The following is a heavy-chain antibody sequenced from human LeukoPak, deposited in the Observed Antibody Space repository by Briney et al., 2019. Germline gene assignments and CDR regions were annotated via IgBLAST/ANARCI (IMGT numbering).Heavy chain of an antibody. J-gene: IGHJ4*02. CDR1: GYTFTGYY. V-gene: IGHV1-2*02. Sequence: ASVRVSCKASGYTFTGYYMHWVRQAPGQGLEWIGWINPYSGGTNYAQKFQGRVTMTRDTSISTVYMELSRLRSDDRAVYYCARDRVMIDLYHLDYWGQGTLVTVSS. CDR3: ARDRVMIDLYHLDY. D-gene: IGHD3-22*01. CDR2: INPYSGGT.